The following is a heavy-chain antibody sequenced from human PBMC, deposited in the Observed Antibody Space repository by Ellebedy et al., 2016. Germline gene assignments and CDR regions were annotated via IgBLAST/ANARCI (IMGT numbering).Heavy chain of an antibody. D-gene: IGHD6-13*01. CDR3: ATQIAEYYFDF. CDR2: IYYSGST. CDR1: GGSISSSSYY. V-gene: IGHV4-39*01. J-gene: IGHJ4*02. Sequence: SETLSLTCTVSGGSISSSSYYWGWIRQPPGKGLEWIGSIYYSGSTYYNPSLKSRVTISVDTSKNQFSLKLSSVTAADTAVYYCATQIAEYYFDFWGQGTLVTVSS.